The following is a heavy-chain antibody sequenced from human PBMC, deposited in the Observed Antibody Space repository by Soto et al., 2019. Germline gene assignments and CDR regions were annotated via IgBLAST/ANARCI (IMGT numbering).Heavy chain of an antibody. D-gene: IGHD3-3*01. J-gene: IGHJ6*02. V-gene: IGHV3-7*01. CDR1: GFTFSSYW. Sequence: PGGSLRLSCAASGFTFSSYWMSWVRQAPGKGLEWEANIKQDGSEKYYVDSVKGRFTISRDNAKNSLYLQMNSLRAEDTAVYYCARDLISDFWNMDYYYYYGMDVWGQGTTVTVSS. CDR3: ARDLISDFWNMDYYYYYGMDV. CDR2: IKQDGSEK.